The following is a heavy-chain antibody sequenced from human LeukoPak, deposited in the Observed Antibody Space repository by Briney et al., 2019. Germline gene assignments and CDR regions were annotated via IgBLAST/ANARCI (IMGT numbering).Heavy chain of an antibody. V-gene: IGHV4-4*02. CDR1: GGSISSSNW. CDR2: IYHSGST. Sequence: SETLSLTCAVSGGSISSSNWWSWVRQPPGKGPEWIGEIYHSGSTNYNPSLKSRVTISLDMSTHQFSLNLTSVTAADTAVYYCATNTGTVFDYWGQGALVTVSS. J-gene: IGHJ4*02. D-gene: IGHD7-27*01. CDR3: ATNTGTVFDY.